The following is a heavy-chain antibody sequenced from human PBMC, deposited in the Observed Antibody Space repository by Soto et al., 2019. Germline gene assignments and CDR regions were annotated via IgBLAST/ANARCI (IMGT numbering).Heavy chain of an antibody. CDR3: ARDDGGNSNYYFGMDV. Sequence: QVQLVESGGGVVQPGRSLRLSCAASGFTFSSYAMHWVRQAPGKGLEWVAVISYDGSNKYYADSVKGRFTISRDNSKNMLYLQMNSLRAEDTAVYYCARDDGGNSNYYFGMDVWGQGTTVTVSS. V-gene: IGHV3-30-3*01. J-gene: IGHJ6*02. CDR2: ISYDGSNK. D-gene: IGHD2-21*02. CDR1: GFTFSSYA.